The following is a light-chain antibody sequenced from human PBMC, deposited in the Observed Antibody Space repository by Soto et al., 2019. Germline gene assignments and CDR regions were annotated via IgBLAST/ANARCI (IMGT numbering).Light chain of an antibody. CDR2: GAS. CDR1: QSVSSSY. CDR3: QQYGCSGT. V-gene: IGKV3-20*01. Sequence: EIVLTQSPGTLTLSPAERATLSCMASQSVSSSYFGWYQQKPVQAPRLLIDGASRRASGIAARFSGSGCGADFPLTISRLEAEDVAVYYWQQYGCSGTFGQGTKVDIK. J-gene: IGKJ1*01.